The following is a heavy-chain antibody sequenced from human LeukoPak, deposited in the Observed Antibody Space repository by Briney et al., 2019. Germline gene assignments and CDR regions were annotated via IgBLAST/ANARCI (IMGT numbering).Heavy chain of an antibody. CDR3: AKVPTMTTGSYYFDY. V-gene: IGHV3-21*01. CDR2: ISSSSSYI. CDR1: GFTFSSYS. D-gene: IGHD4-11*01. Sequence: GGSQRLSCAASGFTFSSYSMNWVRQAPGKGLEWVSSISSSSSYIYCADSVKGRFTISRDNAKNSLYLQMNSLRAEDTAVYYCAKVPTMTTGSYYFDYWGQGTLVTVSS. J-gene: IGHJ4*02.